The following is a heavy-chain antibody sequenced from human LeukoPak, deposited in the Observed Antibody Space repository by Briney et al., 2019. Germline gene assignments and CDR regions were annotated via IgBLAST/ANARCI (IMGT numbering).Heavy chain of an antibody. Sequence: GGSLRLSCAASGFTFSSYGMHWVRQAPGKGLEWVAFIRYDGNNKYYADSVKGRFTISRDNSKNTLYLQMNSLRAEDTAVYYCAKLLTGGYNSGQNDYWGQGILVTVSS. J-gene: IGHJ4*02. CDR2: IRYDGNNK. D-gene: IGHD5-18*01. V-gene: IGHV3-30*02. CDR1: GFTFSSYG. CDR3: AKLLTGGYNSGQNDY.